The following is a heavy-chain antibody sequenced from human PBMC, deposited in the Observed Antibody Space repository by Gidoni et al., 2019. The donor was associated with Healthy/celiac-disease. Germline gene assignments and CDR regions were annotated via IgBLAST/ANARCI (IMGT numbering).Heavy chain of an antibody. CDR3: ARATITGRDSWYFDL. J-gene: IGHJ2*01. D-gene: IGHD2-21*02. Sequence: GKGLEWIGYIYYSGSTYYNPSLKSRVTISVDTSKNQFSLKLSSVTAADTAVYYCARATITGRDSWYFDLWGRGTLVTVSS. CDR2: IYYSGST. V-gene: IGHV4-31*02.